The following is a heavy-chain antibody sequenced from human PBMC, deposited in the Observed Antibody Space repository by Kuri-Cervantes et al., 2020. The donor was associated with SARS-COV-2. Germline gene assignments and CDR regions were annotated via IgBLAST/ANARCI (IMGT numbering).Heavy chain of an antibody. J-gene: IGHJ5*02. D-gene: IGHD1-26*01. CDR2: ISFDGSNE. V-gene: IGHV3-30-3*01. CDR3: ATGGGTYPGWFDP. CDR1: GLTFSGYA. Sequence: GGSLRLSCAASGLTFSGYAVHWVRQAPGKGLEWVALISFDGSNEYYADSVKGRFNISRDTSKNTLYLQMKSLRPEDTAVYYCATGGGTYPGWFDPWGQGTLVTVSS.